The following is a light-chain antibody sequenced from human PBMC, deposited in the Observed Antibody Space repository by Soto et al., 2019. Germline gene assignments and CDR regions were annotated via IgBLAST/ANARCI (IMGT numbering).Light chain of an antibody. CDR3: QQYYTVPYT. J-gene: IGKJ2*01. CDR1: QAISSL. Sequence: VIWMTQSPSLISASTGDRVNISCRMSQAISSLLAWYQQNPGKAPNLLLFATSTLQGGVPSRFSGSGSGTDFTLSISSLQSEDFATYDCQQYYTVPYTFGRGTKVE. V-gene: IGKV1D-8*01. CDR2: ATS.